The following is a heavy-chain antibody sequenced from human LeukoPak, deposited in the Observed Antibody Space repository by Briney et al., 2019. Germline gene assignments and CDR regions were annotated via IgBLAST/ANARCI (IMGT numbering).Heavy chain of an antibody. CDR1: GFTFRSSW. CDR3: ARDGSGYSGD. Sequence: GGSLRLSCAAPGFTFRSSWMSWVRQAPGKGLEWVANINQDGSEKYYVDSVKSRFTISRDNAKNSLFLQMNSLRGEDTAIYYCARDGSGYSGDWGQGTLVTVSS. D-gene: IGHD5-12*01. V-gene: IGHV3-7*01. J-gene: IGHJ4*02. CDR2: INQDGSEK.